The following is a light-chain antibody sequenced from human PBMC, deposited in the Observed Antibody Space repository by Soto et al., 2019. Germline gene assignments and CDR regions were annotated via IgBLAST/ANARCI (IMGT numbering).Light chain of an antibody. CDR3: QQRARWVT. J-gene: IGKJ5*01. CDR2: DAS. Sequence: EIVLIQSPATLSLSPGERATLSCRASQSVSSNLAWYQQNRGQAPRLLIFDASNRATGIPARFSGSGSGTDFTLTISSLEPEDSAVYFCQQRARWVTFGQGTRLEIK. V-gene: IGKV3-11*01. CDR1: QSVSSN.